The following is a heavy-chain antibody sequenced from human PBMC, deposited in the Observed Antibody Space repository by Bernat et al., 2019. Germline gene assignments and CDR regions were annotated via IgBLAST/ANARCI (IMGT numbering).Heavy chain of an antibody. CDR1: GYTFTNYY. Sequence: QVQLVQYGPEVKKPGSSVKVSCKASGYTFTNYYMHWVRQAPGQGLEWMGMINPSDGSTTFAQKFQGRVTMTRDTSTSTVYMELRSLISEDTAVHYCAREGGHGGLVTLDYWHQGTLFSFSS. D-gene: IGHD4-23*01. CDR2: INPSDGST. CDR3: AREGGHGGLVTLDY. V-gene: IGHV1-46*01. J-gene: IGHJ4*02.